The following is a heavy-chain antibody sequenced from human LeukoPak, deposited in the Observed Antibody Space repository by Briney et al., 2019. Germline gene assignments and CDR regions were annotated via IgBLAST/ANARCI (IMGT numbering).Heavy chain of an antibody. Sequence: SSISSSSSYIYYADSVKGRFTISRDNAKNSLYLQMNSLRAEDTAVYYCARDQAAGSYFDYWGQGTLVTVSS. CDR3: ARDQAAGSYFDY. CDR2: ISSSSSYI. V-gene: IGHV3-21*01. D-gene: IGHD6-13*01. J-gene: IGHJ4*02.